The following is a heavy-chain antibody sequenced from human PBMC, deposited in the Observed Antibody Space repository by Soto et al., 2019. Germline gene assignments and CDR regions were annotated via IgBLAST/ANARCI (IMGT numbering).Heavy chain of an antibody. J-gene: IGHJ4*02. CDR2: ISSSSSYI. CDR1: GFTFSSYS. Sequence: EVQLVESGGGLVKPGGSLRLSCAASGFTFSSYSMNWVRQAPGKGLEWVSSISSSSSYIYYADSVKGRFTISRYNAKNSLYLQMNSVRAEDTAVYYCARDQPGYSYGYGLGYWGQGTLVTVSS. V-gene: IGHV3-21*01. CDR3: ARDQPGYSYGYGLGY. D-gene: IGHD5-18*01.